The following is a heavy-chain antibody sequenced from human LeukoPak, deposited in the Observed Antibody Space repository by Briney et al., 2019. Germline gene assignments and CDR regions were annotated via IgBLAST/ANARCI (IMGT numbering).Heavy chain of an antibody. Sequence: GESLKISCKGSGYSFTSYWIGWVRQMPGKGLEWMGIIYPGDSDTRYSPSFQGQVTISADKSISTAYLQWSSLKASDTAMYYCARHQTEIRYFDWLLYFDYWGQGTLVTVSS. CDR2: IYPGDSDT. CDR1: GYSFTSYW. V-gene: IGHV5-51*01. D-gene: IGHD3-9*01. CDR3: ARHQTEIRYFDWLLYFDY. J-gene: IGHJ4*02.